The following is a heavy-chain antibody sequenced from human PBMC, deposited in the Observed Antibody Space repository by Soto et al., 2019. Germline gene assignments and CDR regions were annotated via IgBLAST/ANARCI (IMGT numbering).Heavy chain of an antibody. CDR1: GGSINSSDYL. CDR3: AGHSTPWDRGGYYDY. CDR2: IYYSGST. D-gene: IGHD3-22*01. Sequence: QLQLQESGPGLVKPSETLSLTCTVSGGSINSSDYLWGWIRQPPGTGLEWIGSIYYSGSTYYNPSLESRVTISVDTSKIQFSLKLTSVTAAHTAVYYCAGHSTPWDRGGYYDYWGQGTLVTVSS. J-gene: IGHJ4*02. V-gene: IGHV4-39*01.